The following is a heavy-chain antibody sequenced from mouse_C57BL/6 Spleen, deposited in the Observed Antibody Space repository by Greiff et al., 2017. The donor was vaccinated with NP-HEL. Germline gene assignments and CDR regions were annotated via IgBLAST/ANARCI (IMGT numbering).Heavy chain of an antibody. D-gene: IGHD2-3*01. CDR1: GFTFSSYA. Sequence: EVHLVESGGGLVKPGGSLKLSCAASGFTFSSYAMSWVRQTPEKRLEWVATISDGGSYTYYPDNVKGRFTISRDNAKNNLYLQMSHLKSEDTAMYYCARDLYHGYAYYFDYWGQGTTLTVSS. V-gene: IGHV5-4*01. CDR2: ISDGGSYT. CDR3: ARDLYHGYAYYFDY. J-gene: IGHJ2*01.